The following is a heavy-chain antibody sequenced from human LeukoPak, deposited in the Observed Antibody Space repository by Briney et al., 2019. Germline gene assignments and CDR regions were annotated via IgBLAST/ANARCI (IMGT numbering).Heavy chain of an antibody. CDR1: GYSFTTYW. D-gene: IGHD6-13*01. Sequence: GDSLKISCKGSGYSFTTYWIGWVRQIPGKGLEWMGIIYPGDSHTMYSPSFRGQVTMSADKSISTAYLQWSSLKASDTAMYYCARLLGSSSSSWASFDYWGQGTLVTVSS. J-gene: IGHJ4*02. CDR2: IYPGDSHT. CDR3: ARLLGSSSSSWASFDY. V-gene: IGHV5-51*01.